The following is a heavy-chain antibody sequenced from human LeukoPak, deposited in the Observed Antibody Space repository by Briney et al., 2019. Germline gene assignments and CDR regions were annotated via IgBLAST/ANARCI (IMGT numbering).Heavy chain of an antibody. CDR3: ARDLGYCSSTSCYPYNWFDP. CDR1: GGSISSYY. CDR2: IYYSGST. D-gene: IGHD2-2*01. J-gene: IGHJ5*02. V-gene: IGHV4-59*01. Sequence: SETLSLTXTVSGGSISSYYWSWIRQTPGKGLEWLGYIYYSGSTNYNPSLKSRVTISVDTSKNQFSLKLSSVTAADTAVYYCARDLGYCSSTSCYPYNWFDPWGQGTLVTVSS.